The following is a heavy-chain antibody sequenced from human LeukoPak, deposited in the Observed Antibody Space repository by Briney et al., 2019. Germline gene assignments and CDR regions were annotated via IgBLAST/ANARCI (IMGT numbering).Heavy chain of an antibody. D-gene: IGHD1-26*01. Sequence: ASVKVSCKASGHTFTGYYMHWVRQAPGQGLEWMGWINPNSGGTNYAQKFQGWVTMTRDTSISTAYMELSRLRSDDTAVYYCARGNRYSGSSDYWGQGTLVTVSS. CDR2: INPNSGGT. J-gene: IGHJ4*02. CDR3: ARGNRYSGSSDY. CDR1: GHTFTGYY. V-gene: IGHV1-2*04.